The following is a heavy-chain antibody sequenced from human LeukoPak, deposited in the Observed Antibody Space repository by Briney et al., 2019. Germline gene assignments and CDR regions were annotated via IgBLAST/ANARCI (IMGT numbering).Heavy chain of an antibody. CDR3: ARADCSSSTCYLRRSWFDP. J-gene: IGHJ5*02. V-gene: IGHV3-21*01. D-gene: IGHD2-2*01. CDR1: GFTLSNYD. Sequence: GGSLRLSCAASGFTLSNYDMNWVRQAPGKGLEWVSSISTSSRYIYYKDSVRGRFTISRDDAKNSLYLEMNSLRAEDTAVYYCARADCSSSTCYLRRSWFDPWGQGTLATVSS. CDR2: ISTSSRYI.